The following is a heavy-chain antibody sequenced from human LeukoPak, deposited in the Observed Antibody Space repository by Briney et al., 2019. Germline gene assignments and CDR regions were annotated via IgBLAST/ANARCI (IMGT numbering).Heavy chain of an antibody. CDR2: IGSSGGST. CDR1: GFTFSNYA. V-gene: IGHV3-23*01. D-gene: IGHD5-24*01. Sequence: GGSLRLSCAASGFTFSNYAMNWVRQAPGKGLEWVSTIGSSGGSTYYADSVKGRFTISRDNSKNTLYLQMSSLRAEDTAVYYCAKVFRDGYNYPFDYWGQGTLVTVSS. CDR3: AKVFRDGYNYPFDY. J-gene: IGHJ4*02.